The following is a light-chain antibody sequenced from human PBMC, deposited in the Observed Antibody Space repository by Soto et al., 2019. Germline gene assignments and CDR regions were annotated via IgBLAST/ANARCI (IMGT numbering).Light chain of an antibody. Sequence: QSVLTQPPSVSGAPGQRVTISCTGSSSNIGAGYDVHWYQQLPGTAPKVLIFGNNNRPSGVPDRLSASKSGTSASLAITGLQAEDEADYYCQSYDSRLSGYVFGTGTKLTVL. CDR3: QSYDSRLSGYV. J-gene: IGLJ1*01. CDR1: SSNIGAGYD. V-gene: IGLV1-40*01. CDR2: GNN.